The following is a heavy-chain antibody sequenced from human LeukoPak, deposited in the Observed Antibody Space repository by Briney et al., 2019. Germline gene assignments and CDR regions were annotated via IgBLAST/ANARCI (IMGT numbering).Heavy chain of an antibody. Sequence: GGSLRLSCAASGFTFSSYWMSWVRQAPGKGLEWVSVIYSGGSTYYADSVKGRFTISRDNSKNTLYLQMNSLRAEDTAVYYCASPGDNYYDSSGYPHWGQGTLVTVSS. CDR1: GFTFSSYW. CDR3: ASPGDNYYDSSGYPH. D-gene: IGHD3-22*01. CDR2: IYSGGST. J-gene: IGHJ4*02. V-gene: IGHV3-53*01.